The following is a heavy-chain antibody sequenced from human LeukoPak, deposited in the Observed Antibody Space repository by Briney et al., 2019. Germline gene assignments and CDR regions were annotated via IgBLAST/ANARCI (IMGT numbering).Heavy chain of an antibody. D-gene: IGHD6-13*01. J-gene: IGHJ6*03. V-gene: IGHV3-23*01. CDR2: ISGSGGST. CDR1: GFTFSSSA. Sequence: QTGGSLRLSCAASGFTFSSSAMSWVRQAPGKGLEWVSGISGSGGSTYYADSVKGRFTISRDNSKNTLYLQMNGLRAEDTAAYYCAKDKGIAAAPLDYMDVWGKGTTVTVSS. CDR3: AKDKGIAAAPLDYMDV.